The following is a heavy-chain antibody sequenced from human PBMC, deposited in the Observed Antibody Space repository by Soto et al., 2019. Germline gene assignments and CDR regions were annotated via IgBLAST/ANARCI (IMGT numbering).Heavy chain of an antibody. J-gene: IGHJ5*02. D-gene: IGHD6-13*01. CDR3: ATGPSDSSRGFDN. V-gene: IGHV4-4*02. CDR1: GYSINNSDW. CDR2: IYHSGSY. Sequence: QLQVQESGPGLVKPSGTLSLTCAVTGYSINNSDWWSWVRQPPGKGLEWIGEIYHSGSYNYHPSLKSRVSMSLDKSNNLFSLKLNSVTAADRAIYYCATGPSDSSRGFDNWGLGTLVTVSS.